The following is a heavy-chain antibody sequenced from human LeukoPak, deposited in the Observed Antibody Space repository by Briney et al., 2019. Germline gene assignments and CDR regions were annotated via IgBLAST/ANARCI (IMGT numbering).Heavy chain of an antibody. D-gene: IGHD2-8*01. CDR2: INHSGST. V-gene: IGHV4-34*01. CDR3: ARGRLVPPRGSYYFDY. CDR1: GGSFSGYY. Sequence: SETLSLTCAVYGGSFSGYYWSWIRQPPGKGLEWIGEINHSGSTNYNPSLKSRVTISVDTSNNQFSLKLSSVTAADTAVYYCARGRLVPPRGSYYFDYWGQGTLVTVSS. J-gene: IGHJ4*02.